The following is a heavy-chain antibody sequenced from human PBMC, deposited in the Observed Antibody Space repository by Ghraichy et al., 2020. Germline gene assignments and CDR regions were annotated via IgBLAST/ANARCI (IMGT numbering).Heavy chain of an antibody. V-gene: IGHV1-3*01. CDR1: GYTFTSYA. CDR3: ARDYWARYFDWMGGGWFDP. D-gene: IGHD3-9*01. J-gene: IGHJ5*02. CDR2: IDAGNGNT. Sequence: ASVKVSCKASGYTFTSYAMHWVRQAPGQRLEWMGWIDAGNGNTKYSQKFQGRVTITRDTSASTAYMELSSLRSEDTAVYYCARDYWARYFDWMGGGWFDPWGQGTLVTVSS.